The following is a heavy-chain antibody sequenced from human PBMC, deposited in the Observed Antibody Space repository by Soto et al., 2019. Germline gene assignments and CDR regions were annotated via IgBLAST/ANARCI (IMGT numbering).Heavy chain of an antibody. CDR1: GFTFSSYG. J-gene: IGHJ4*02. CDR2: IWYDGSNK. CDR3: ARGGGPTAVLGY. V-gene: IGHV3-33*01. D-gene: IGHD4-17*01. Sequence: QVQLVESGGGVVQPGRSLRLSCAASGFTFSSYGMHWVRQAPGKGLEWVAVIWYDGSNKYYADSVKGRFTISRDNSKNTLYLQMNGLRAEDTAVYYCARGGGPTAVLGYWGQGTLVTVSS.